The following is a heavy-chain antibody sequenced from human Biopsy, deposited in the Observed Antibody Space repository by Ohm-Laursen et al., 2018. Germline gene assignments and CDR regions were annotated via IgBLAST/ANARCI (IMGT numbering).Heavy chain of an antibody. CDR3: ARAPGKAVAGRFLDL. Sequence: SETLSLTCSVSGGSTNDYFWSWIRQPAAETLEWIGRISSSWDTSYNPSLKSRISMSMDTSNNQFSQTFTSVTAADTAVYYCARAPGKAVAGRFLDLWGRGTLVTVSS. CDR1: GGSTNDYF. CDR2: ISSSWDT. J-gene: IGHJ2*01. D-gene: IGHD6-19*01. V-gene: IGHV4-4*07.